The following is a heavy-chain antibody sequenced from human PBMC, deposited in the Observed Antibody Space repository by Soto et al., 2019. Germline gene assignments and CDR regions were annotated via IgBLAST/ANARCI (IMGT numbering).Heavy chain of an antibody. D-gene: IGHD3-10*02. J-gene: IGHJ6*04. CDR1: GFTFSSYG. Sequence: QVQLVESGGGVVQPGRSLRLSCAASGFTFSSYGMHWVRQAPGKGLEWVAVIWYDGSNKYYADSVKGRFTISRDNSKNARYLQMNSLGAEDAAVYCCARVRGVFGELFTPAYYYGMDVWGEGTTFTVAA. CDR3: ARVRGVFGELFTPAYYYGMDV. CDR2: IWYDGSNK. V-gene: IGHV3-33*01.